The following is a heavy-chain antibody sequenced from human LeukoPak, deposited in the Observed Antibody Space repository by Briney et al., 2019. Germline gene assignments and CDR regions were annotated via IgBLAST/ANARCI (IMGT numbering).Heavy chain of an antibody. V-gene: IGHV3-21*01. CDR1: GFTFSSYS. CDR2: ISSSSSYI. D-gene: IGHD6-13*01. Sequence: GGSLRLSCAASGFTFSSYSMNWVRQAPGKGLEWVSSISSSSSYIYYADSVKGRFTISRDNAKNSLYLQMNSLRAEDTAVYYCARAEGDSSSWYRYWGQGTLVTVSS. J-gene: IGHJ4*02. CDR3: ARAEGDSSSWYRY.